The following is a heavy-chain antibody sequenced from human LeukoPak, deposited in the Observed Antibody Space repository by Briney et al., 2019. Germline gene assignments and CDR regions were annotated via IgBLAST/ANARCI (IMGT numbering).Heavy chain of an antibody. CDR3: ANGGEQQLWYYYYYMDV. Sequence: GGSLRLSCAASGFTFSSYGMHWVRQAPGKGLEWVAFIRYDGSNKYYADSVKGRFTISRDNSKNTLYLQMNSLRAEDTAVYYCANGGEQQLWYYYYYMDVWGKGTTVTVSS. CDR2: IRYDGSNK. J-gene: IGHJ6*03. CDR1: GFTFSSYG. V-gene: IGHV3-30*02. D-gene: IGHD6-13*01.